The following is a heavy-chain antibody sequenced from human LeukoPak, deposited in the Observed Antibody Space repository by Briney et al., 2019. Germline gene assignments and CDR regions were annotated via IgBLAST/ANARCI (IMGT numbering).Heavy chain of an antibody. D-gene: IGHD2-15*01. CDR2: IRSSGRSV. CDR1: GFTFSDYD. J-gene: IGHJ4*02. CDR3: ARDPDVTIAVSSMDY. V-gene: IGHV3-11*04. Sequence: GGSLRLSCAASGFTFSDYDMSWIRQAPGKGLEWVSNIRSSGRSVYYADSVKGRFTISRDNAKNSLYLQMNSLRAEDTAVYYCARDPDVTIAVSSMDYWGQGTLVTVSS.